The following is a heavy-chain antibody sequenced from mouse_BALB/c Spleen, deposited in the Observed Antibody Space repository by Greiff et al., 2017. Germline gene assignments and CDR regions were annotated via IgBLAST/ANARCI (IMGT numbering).Heavy chain of an antibody. CDR1: GYAFTNYL. CDR3: ARGGIGVPFAY. CDR2: INPGSGGT. D-gene: IGHD2-14*01. Sequence: QVQLKQSGAELVRPGTSVKVSCKASGYAFTNYLIEWVKQRPGQGLEWIGVINPGSGGTNYNEKFKGKATLTADKSSSTAYMQLSSLTSDDSAVYFCARGGIGVPFAYWGQGTLVTVSA. V-gene: IGHV1-54*01. J-gene: IGHJ3*01.